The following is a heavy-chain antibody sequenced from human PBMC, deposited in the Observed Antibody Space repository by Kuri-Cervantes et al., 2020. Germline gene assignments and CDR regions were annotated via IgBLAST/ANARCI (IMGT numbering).Heavy chain of an antibody. D-gene: IGHD3-3*02. V-gene: IGHV2-70*01. CDR2: IDWDDDK. Sequence: SGPTLVKPTQPLTLTCTFSGFSRVSWIRQPPGKALEWLALIDWDDDKYYNTSLKTRLTISKDTSKNQVVLTMTNMGPVDTATYYCARAISPGIYYYSYMDVWGKGTSVTVSS. CDR1: GFSR. J-gene: IGHJ6*03. CDR3: ARAISPGIYYYSYMDV.